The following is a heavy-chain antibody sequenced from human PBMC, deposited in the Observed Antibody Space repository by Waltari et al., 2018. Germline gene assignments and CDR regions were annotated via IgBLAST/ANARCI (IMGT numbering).Heavy chain of an antibody. Sequence: EVQLVESGGGLVQPGGSLRLSCAASGFTFSSYWMSWVRQAPGKGLEWVANIKQDGSEKYYVDSVKGRFTISRDNAKNSLYLQMNSLRVEDTAVYYCAREGGSYWASYCFDYWGQGTLVTVSS. J-gene: IGHJ4*02. CDR3: AREGGSYWASYCFDY. D-gene: IGHD1-26*01. V-gene: IGHV3-7*01. CDR2: IKQDGSEK. CDR1: GFTFSSYW.